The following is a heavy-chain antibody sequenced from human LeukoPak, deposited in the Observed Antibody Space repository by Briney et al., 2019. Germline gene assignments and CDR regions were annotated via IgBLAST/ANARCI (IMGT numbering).Heavy chain of an antibody. J-gene: IGHJ4*02. CDR1: GYTFTSYY. Sequence: ASVKVSCKASGYTFTSYYMHWVRQAPGQGLEWMGIINPSGGSTSYAQKFQGRVTMTRDTPTSTVYMELSSLRSEDTAVYYCARDKRHSSGQVPPLGYWGQGTLVTVSS. CDR2: INPSGGST. D-gene: IGHD6-19*01. CDR3: ARDKRHSSGQVPPLGY. V-gene: IGHV1-46*01.